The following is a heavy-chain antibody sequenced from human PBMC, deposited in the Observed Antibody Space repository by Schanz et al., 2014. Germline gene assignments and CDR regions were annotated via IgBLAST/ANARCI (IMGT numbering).Heavy chain of an antibody. J-gene: IGHJ4*02. Sequence: EVQLLESGGGLVQPGGSLRLSCAASGFSVGNKYMNWVRQAPGKGLEWVSYISGSSRTIYYADSMKGRFTVSRDNSKNTLYLQMKSLRAEDTAVYYCANNWNLDYWGEGTLVTVSS. CDR2: ISGSSRTI. CDR3: ANNWNLDY. V-gene: IGHV3-48*01. CDR1: GFSVGNKY. D-gene: IGHD1-20*01.